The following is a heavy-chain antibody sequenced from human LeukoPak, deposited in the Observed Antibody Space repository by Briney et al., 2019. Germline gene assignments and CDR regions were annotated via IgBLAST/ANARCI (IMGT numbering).Heavy chain of an antibody. D-gene: IGHD6-13*01. Sequence: GASVKVSCKASGYTFTDYYMHWVRQAPGQGLEWMGVINPSGGSTNHAQKFQDRVTMARDTSTSTVYMELSSLSSEDTAVYYCARASSWYYFDYWGQGTLVTVSS. CDR1: GYTFTDYY. J-gene: IGHJ4*02. CDR3: ARASSWYYFDY. V-gene: IGHV1-46*01. CDR2: INPSGGST.